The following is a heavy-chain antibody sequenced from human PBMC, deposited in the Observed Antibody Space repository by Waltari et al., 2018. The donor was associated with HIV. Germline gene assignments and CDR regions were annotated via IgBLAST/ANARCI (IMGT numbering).Heavy chain of an antibody. CDR1: GFTFSSYA. CDR2: ISYDGSNK. CDR3: ARDRPVAGDY. D-gene: IGHD6-19*01. V-gene: IGHV3-30*01. J-gene: IGHJ4*02. Sequence: QVQLVESGGGVVQPGRSLRLSCAASGFTFSSYAMHWVRQAPGKGLGWVAGISYDGSNKDYADTVKGRFTISRDNSKNTLYLQMNSLRAEDTAVYYCARDRPVAGDYWGQGTLVTVSS.